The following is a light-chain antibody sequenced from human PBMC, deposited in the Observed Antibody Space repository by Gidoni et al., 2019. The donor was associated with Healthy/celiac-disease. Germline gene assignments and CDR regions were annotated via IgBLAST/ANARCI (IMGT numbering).Light chain of an antibody. CDR2: EVS. CDR1: SSDVGGYNY. V-gene: IGLV2-14*01. CDR3: SSYTSSSTVV. J-gene: IGLJ2*01. Sequence: QSAMTQPASVSGSPGQSITSSCTGTSSDVGGYNYVSWYQQHPGKATKIMIYEVSNRPSGVSNRFSGSKSGNTASLTISGLQAEDEADYYFSSYTSSSTVVFGGGTKLTVL.